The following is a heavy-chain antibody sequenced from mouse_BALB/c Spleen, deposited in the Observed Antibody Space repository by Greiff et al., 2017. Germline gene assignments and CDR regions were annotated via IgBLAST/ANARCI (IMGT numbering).Heavy chain of an antibody. CDR3: TSLYYGNYWYFDV. CDR2: INPSNGGT. J-gene: IGHJ1*01. D-gene: IGHD2-1*01. V-gene: IGHV1S81*02. CDR1: GYTFTSYY. Sequence: QVHVKQSGAELVKPGASVKLSCKASGYTFTSYYMYWVKQRPGQGLEWIGEINPSNGGTNFNEKFKSKATLTVDKSSSTAYMQLSSLTSEDSAVYYCTSLYYGNYWYFDVWGAGTTVTVSS.